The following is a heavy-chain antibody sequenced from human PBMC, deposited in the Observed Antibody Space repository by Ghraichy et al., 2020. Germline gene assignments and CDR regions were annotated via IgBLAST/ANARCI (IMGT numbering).Heavy chain of an antibody. V-gene: IGHV1-24*01. J-gene: IGHJ3*02. CDR2: FDPEDGET. Sequence: ASVKVSCKVSGYTLTELSMHWVRQAPGKGLEWMGGFDPEDGETIYAQKFQGRVTMTEDTSTDTAYMELSSLRSEDTAVYYCATFFIVVVVAATGEGAFDIRGQGTMVTVSS. CDR1: GYTLTELS. CDR3: ATFFIVVVVAATGEGAFDI. D-gene: IGHD2-15*01.